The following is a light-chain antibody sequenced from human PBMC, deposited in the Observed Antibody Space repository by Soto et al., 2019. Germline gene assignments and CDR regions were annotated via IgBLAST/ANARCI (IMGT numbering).Light chain of an antibody. Sequence: QPVLTQSSSASASLGSSVKLTCTLSRGHSTYIIACHQQQPGKAPRYLMKLEGSGSYNKGSGIPDCFSGSSSGADRYLTISNLQFEDEADYYCETWDTNVVVFGGGTKLTVL. CDR3: ETWDTNVVV. CDR1: RGHSTYI. J-gene: IGLJ2*01. V-gene: IGLV4-60*02. CDR2: LEGSGSY.